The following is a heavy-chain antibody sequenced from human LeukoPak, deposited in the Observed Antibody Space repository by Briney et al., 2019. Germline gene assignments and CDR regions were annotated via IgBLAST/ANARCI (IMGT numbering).Heavy chain of an antibody. D-gene: IGHD3-3*02. CDR2: INPNSGGT. CDR1: GYTFTGYY. Sequence: ASVKVSCKASGYTFTGYYMHWVRQAPGQGLEWMGWINPNSGGTNYAQKFQGRVTMTRDTSISTAYMELSRLRSDDTAVYYCAATRRPPILAGARSRYFDYWGQGTLVTVSS. CDR3: AATRRPPILAGARSRYFDY. V-gene: IGHV1-2*02. J-gene: IGHJ4*02.